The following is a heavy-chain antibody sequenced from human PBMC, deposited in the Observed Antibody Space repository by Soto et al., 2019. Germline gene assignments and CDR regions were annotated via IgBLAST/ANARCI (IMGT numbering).Heavy chain of an antibody. Sequence: SDTLSLTFTVSGGSINTFYWSWVRQPAGKGLAWIVRIFSSGSTSFNPSLESLVAMSVETSKNHFSLNLSSVTAADMAVYYCAREGTYSAYNFAHGIQLWSFYXWGQGALVTVSX. V-gene: IGHV4-4*07. J-gene: IGHJ4*02. CDR1: GGSINTFY. D-gene: IGHD5-12*01. CDR2: IFSSGST. CDR3: AREGTYSAYNFAHGIQLWSFYX.